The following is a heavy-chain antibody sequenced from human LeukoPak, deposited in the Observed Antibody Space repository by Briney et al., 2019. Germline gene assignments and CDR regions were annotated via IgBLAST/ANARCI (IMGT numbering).Heavy chain of an antibody. Sequence: SETLSLTCTVSGGSISSSSYYWGWIRQPPGKGLEWIGSTYYSGSTYYNPSLKSRVTISVDTSKNQFSLKLSSVTAADTAVYYCARGVQFCSSTSCPNWFDPWGQGTLVTVSS. D-gene: IGHD2-2*01. V-gene: IGHV4-39*07. CDR3: ARGVQFCSSTSCPNWFDP. CDR1: GGSISSSSYY. CDR2: TYYSGST. J-gene: IGHJ5*02.